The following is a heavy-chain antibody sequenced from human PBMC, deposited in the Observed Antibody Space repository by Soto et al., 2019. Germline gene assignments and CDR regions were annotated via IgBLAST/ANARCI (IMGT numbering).Heavy chain of an antibody. V-gene: IGHV4-39*01. Sequence: SETLSLTCSVSDDSINSDKYYWGWIRQPPGKGLEWIGSIYYRGNAYYNQSLQNRVTISLDKSKSQFSLKLNSVTAADSSVYFCARLEGLATISYYFDFWGPGALVTVSS. CDR1: DDSINSDKYY. J-gene: IGHJ4*02. CDR2: IYYRGNA. CDR3: ARLEGLATISYYFDF. D-gene: IGHD5-12*01.